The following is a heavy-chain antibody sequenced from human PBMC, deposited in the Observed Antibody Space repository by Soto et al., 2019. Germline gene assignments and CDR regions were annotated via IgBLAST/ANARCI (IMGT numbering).Heavy chain of an antibody. Sequence: EVQLVESGGGLVQPGGSLRLSCAASGFTFSSYWMSWVRQAPGKGLEWVANIKQDGSEKYSVDSVKGRFTISRDNAKNSLYLKMTSLRAEDTAVYYCARPGLVVVITSDWYFDLWGRGTLVTVSS. J-gene: IGHJ2*01. V-gene: IGHV3-7*01. D-gene: IGHD3-22*01. CDR3: ARPGLVVVITSDWYFDL. CDR1: GFTFSSYW. CDR2: IKQDGSEK.